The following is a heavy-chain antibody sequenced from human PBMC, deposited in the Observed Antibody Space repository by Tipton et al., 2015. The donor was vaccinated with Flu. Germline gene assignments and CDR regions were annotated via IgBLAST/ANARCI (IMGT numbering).Heavy chain of an antibody. D-gene: IGHD1-26*01. J-gene: IGHJ4*02. CDR1: GGSISSGSYY. CDR3: ARYGSYFEY. Sequence: TLSLTCTVSGGSISSGSYYWSWIRQPAGKGLEWIGRIYTSGSTNYNPSLKSRVTISVDTSKNQFSLKVSSVTAADTAVYYCARYGSYFEYWGQGTLVTVSS. CDR2: IYTSGST. V-gene: IGHV4-61*02.